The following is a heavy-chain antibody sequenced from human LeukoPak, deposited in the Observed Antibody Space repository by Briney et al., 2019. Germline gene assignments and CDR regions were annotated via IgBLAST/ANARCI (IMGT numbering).Heavy chain of an antibody. D-gene: IGHD3-22*01. Sequence: GGSLRLSCAASGFTFSGYAMSWVRQAPGKGLEWVTAISGSGGSTYYADSVKGRFTISRDNSKNTLYLQMNSLRAEDTAVYYCAKDLDSSGYYSNWFDPWGQGTLVTVSS. CDR2: ISGSGGST. CDR1: GFTFSGYA. CDR3: AKDLDSSGYYSNWFDP. J-gene: IGHJ5*02. V-gene: IGHV3-23*01.